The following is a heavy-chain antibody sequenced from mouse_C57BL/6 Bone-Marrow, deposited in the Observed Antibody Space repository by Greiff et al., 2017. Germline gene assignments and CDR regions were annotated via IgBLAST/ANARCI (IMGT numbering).Heavy chain of an antibody. D-gene: IGHD1-1*01. CDR2: IDPEDGDT. V-gene: IGHV14-4*01. J-gene: IGHJ1*03. Sequence: VQLQQSGAELVRPGASVKLSCTASGFNIKDAYLHWVKQRPEQGLEWIGWIDPEDGDTEYASKFQGKATITADTSSNTAYLQLSSLTSEATAVYYGATDYGSSPDVWGTGTTLTGSS. CDR3: ATDYGSSPDV. CDR1: GFNIKDAY.